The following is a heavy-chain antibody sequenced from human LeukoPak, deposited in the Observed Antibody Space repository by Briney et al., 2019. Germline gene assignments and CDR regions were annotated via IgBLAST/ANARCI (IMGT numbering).Heavy chain of an antibody. V-gene: IGHV3-21*04. CDR1: GFTFSSYS. CDR3: AREDDTGRYMGDDAFDI. D-gene: IGHD1-26*01. Sequence: GGSLRLSCEASGFTFSSYSMSWVRQAPGKGLEWVSSISSSSSWIFYADSVKGRFTISRDNARNSLFLQMNSLRSEDTAVYYCAREDDTGRYMGDDAFDIWGQGTMVTVSS. J-gene: IGHJ3*02. CDR2: ISSSSSWI.